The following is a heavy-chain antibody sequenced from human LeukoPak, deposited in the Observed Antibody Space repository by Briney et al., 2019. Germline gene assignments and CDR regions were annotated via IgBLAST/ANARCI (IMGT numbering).Heavy chain of an antibody. CDR2: IYYSGST. J-gene: IGHJ4*02. Sequence: GSLRLSCAASGFTFSSYAMHWVRQPPGKGLEWIGYIYYSGSTNYNPSLKSRVTISVDTSKNQFSLKLSSVTAADTAVYYCASLAAAGTPFDYWGQGTLVTVSS. CDR3: ASLAAAGTPFDY. V-gene: IGHV4-59*01. D-gene: IGHD6-13*01. CDR1: GFTFSSYA.